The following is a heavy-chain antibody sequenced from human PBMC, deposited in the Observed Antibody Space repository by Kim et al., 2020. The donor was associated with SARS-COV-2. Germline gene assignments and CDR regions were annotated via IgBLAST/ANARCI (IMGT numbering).Heavy chain of an antibody. CDR3: ARGPNYSPFDY. J-gene: IGHJ4*02. D-gene: IGHD4-4*01. V-gene: IGHV3-48*03. CDR2: IIGSGTTI. Sequence: GXSLRLSCTASGFTFSSYEMNWVRQAPGKGLEWVSYIIGSGTTIYYADSVRGRFTISRDNDKNSLFLQMNSLRAEDTAVYYCARGPNYSPFDYWGQGTLVTVSS. CDR1: GFTFSSYE.